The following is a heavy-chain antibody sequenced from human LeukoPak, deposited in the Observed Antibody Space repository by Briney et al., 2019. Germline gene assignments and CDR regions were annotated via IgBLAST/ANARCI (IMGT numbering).Heavy chain of an antibody. V-gene: IGHV4-59*08. CDR1: GGFISSYY. D-gene: IGHD3-22*01. CDR2: IYYSGST. CDR3: ARHLRSITMIVVGDAFDI. Sequence: KPSETLSLTCTVSGGFISSYYWSWIRQPPGKGLEWIGYIYYSGSTNYNPSLKSRVTISVDTSKNQFSLKLSSVTAADTAVYYCARHLRSITMIVVGDAFDIWGQGTMVTVSS. J-gene: IGHJ3*02.